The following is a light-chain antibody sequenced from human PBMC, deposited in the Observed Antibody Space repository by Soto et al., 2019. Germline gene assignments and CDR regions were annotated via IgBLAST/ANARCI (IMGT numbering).Light chain of an antibody. J-gene: IGKJ1*01. CDR1: QSISGT. CDR3: QQSHNWPRT. V-gene: IGKV3-15*01. Sequence: IVMTQSPATLSLSPCRRATLSCRASQSISGTLAWYQQKPGQAPRLLIYGASTRATSFPARFSGSGSGTDFTLTISSLEPEDFAVYYCQQSHNWPRTFGQGTKVDIK. CDR2: GAS.